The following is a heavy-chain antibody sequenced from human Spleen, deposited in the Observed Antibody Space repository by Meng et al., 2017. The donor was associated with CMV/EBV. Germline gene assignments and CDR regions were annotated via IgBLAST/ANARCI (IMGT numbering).Heavy chain of an antibody. V-gene: IGHV3-23*01. CDR3: DVSDF. Sequence: GGSLRLSCAASGFTFATYAMGWARQAPGKGLEWVSTINESGTRTHYADSVKGRFSIYRDNSKNMLYLQMNDLRADDTAVYYCDVSDFWGQGTLVTVSS. CDR2: INESGTRT. CDR1: GFTFATYA. J-gene: IGHJ4*02.